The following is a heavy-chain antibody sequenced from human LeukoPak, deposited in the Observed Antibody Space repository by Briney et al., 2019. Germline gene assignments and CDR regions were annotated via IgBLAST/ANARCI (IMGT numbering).Heavy chain of an antibody. CDR1: GYTFTSYA. V-gene: IGHV1-2*02. J-gene: IGHJ4*02. D-gene: IGHD3-10*01. Sequence: GASVKVSCKASGYTFTSYAMNWVRQAPRQGLEWMGWINPKSGVTNYAQNFQGRVTMTRDTSISTAYMEVSRLISDDTAVYYCARASMVRGNAFDYWGQGTLVTVSS. CDR3: ARASMVRGNAFDY. CDR2: INPKSGVT.